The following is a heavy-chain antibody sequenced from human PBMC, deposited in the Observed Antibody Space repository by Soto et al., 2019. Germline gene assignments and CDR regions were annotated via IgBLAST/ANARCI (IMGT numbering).Heavy chain of an antibody. CDR3: AFAGSGSYSNVPDAFDI. Sequence: GGSLRLSCAASGFTFSSCAMHWVRQAPGKGLEWVALISYDGSNKYYADSVKGRFTISRDNSKNTLYLQMNSLRAEDTAVYYCAFAGSGSYSNVPDAFDIWGQGTMVTVSS. D-gene: IGHD3-10*01. CDR2: ISYDGSNK. CDR1: GFTFSSCA. V-gene: IGHV3-30-3*01. J-gene: IGHJ3*02.